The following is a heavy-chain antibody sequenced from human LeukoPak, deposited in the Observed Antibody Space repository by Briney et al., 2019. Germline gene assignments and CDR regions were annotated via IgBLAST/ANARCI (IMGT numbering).Heavy chain of an antibody. D-gene: IGHD4-17*01. CDR2: ISGSGGST. J-gene: IGHJ5*02. V-gene: IGHV3-23*01. CDR3: AKTRHDYGDYVWFDP. CDR1: GFTFSSYA. Sequence: GGSLRLSCAXSGFTFSSYAMSWVRQAPGKGLEWVSAISGSGGSTYYADSVKGRFTISRDNSKNTLYLQMNSLRAEDTAVYYCAKTRHDYGDYVWFDPWGQGTLVTVSS.